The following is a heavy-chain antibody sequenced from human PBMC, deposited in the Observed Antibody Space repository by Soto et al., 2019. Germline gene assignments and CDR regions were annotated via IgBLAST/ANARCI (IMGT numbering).Heavy chain of an antibody. D-gene: IGHD3-22*01. CDR2: ISYDGGNK. CDR1: GFTFSSYA. J-gene: IGHJ6*02. Sequence: QVQLVESGGGVVQPGRSLRLSCAASGFTFSSYAMHWVRQAQGKGLEWVAAISYDGGNKYYPDSLKGRFTISRDNSKTTLYLQMNSLRAEDTAVYYCAKDLVVLVTPYYGMDVWGQGTTVTVSS. CDR3: AKDLVVLVTPYYGMDV. V-gene: IGHV3-30*18.